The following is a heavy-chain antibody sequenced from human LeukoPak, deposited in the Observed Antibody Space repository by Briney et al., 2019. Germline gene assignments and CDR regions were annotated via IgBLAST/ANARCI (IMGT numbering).Heavy chain of an antibody. CDR2: INHSGST. Sequence: SETLSLTCAVYGGSFSGYYWSWIRQPPGKGLEWIGEINHSGSTNYNPSLKSRVTISVDTSKNQFSLKLSSVTAADTVVYYCARGLVVPAETHNWFDPWGQGTLVTVSS. D-gene: IGHD2-2*01. CDR1: GGSFSGYY. J-gene: IGHJ5*02. CDR3: ARGLVVPAETHNWFDP. V-gene: IGHV4-34*01.